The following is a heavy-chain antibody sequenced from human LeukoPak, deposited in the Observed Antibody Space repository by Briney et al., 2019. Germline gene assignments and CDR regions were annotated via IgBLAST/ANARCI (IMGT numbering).Heavy chain of an antibody. CDR1: EFTFDNYA. Sequence: GGSLRLSCAASEFTFDNYAMNWVRQAPGKGLEWVLGISGSGVNTYYADSVKGRFTISRDNSKNTLYLQLNSLRGEDTAIYYCARDTSFNYGAHAMDVWGQGTTVTVSS. CDR2: ISGSGVNT. D-gene: IGHD4/OR15-4a*01. CDR3: ARDTSFNYGAHAMDV. J-gene: IGHJ6*02. V-gene: IGHV3-23*01.